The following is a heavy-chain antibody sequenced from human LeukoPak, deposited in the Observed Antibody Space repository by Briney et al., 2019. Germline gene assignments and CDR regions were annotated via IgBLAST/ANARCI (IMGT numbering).Heavy chain of an antibody. D-gene: IGHD5-18*01. J-gene: IGHJ3*02. V-gene: IGHV3-30*04. CDR2: IWYDGSNK. Sequence: PGRSLRLSCAASGFTFRSYAMHWVRQAPGKGLEWVAVIWYDGSNKYYADSVKGRFTISRDNSKNTLYLQMNSLRAEDTAVYYCARPTGGYGYVVHGAFDIWGQGTVVTVSS. CDR1: GFTFRSYA. CDR3: ARPTGGYGYVVHGAFDI.